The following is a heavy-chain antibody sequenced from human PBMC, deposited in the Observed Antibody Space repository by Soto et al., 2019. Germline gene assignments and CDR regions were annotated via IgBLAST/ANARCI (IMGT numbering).Heavy chain of an antibody. Sequence: SETLSLTCTVSGGSISSYYWSWIRQPAGKGLEWIGRIYTSGSTNYNPSLKSRVTMSVDTSKNQFSLKLSSVTAADTAVYYCAIDVLRFLEWLFAPRGQGTLVTVSS. D-gene: IGHD3-3*01. CDR1: GGSISSYY. CDR3: AIDVLRFLEWLFAP. V-gene: IGHV4-4*07. CDR2: IYTSGST. J-gene: IGHJ5*02.